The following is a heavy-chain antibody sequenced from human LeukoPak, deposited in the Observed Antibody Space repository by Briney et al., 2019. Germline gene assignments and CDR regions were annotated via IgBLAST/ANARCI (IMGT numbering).Heavy chain of an antibody. D-gene: IGHD2-15*01. Sequence: SETLSLTCTVSGGSISSYYWSWIRQPPGKGLEWIGYIYHSGSTKYNPSLKSRVTISLDTSKNQFSLKLNSVTAADTAIYYCARGRAAWIFGFWGQGTLVTVSS. CDR3: ARGRAAWIFGF. V-gene: IGHV4-59*01. J-gene: IGHJ4*02. CDR2: IYHSGST. CDR1: GGSISSYY.